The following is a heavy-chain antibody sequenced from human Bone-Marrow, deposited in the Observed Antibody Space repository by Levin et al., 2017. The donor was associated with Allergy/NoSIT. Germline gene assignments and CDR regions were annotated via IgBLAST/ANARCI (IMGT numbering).Heavy chain of an antibody. CDR3: AKDFMITFGATDY. CDR1: GFTFSSYG. Sequence: GESLKISCAASGFTFSSYGMHWVRQAPGKGLEWVAVISYDGSNKYYADSVKGRFTISRDNSKNTLYLQMNSLRAEDTAVYYCAKDFMITFGATDYWGQGTLVTVSS. CDR2: ISYDGSNK. J-gene: IGHJ4*02. V-gene: IGHV3-30*18. D-gene: IGHD3-16*01.